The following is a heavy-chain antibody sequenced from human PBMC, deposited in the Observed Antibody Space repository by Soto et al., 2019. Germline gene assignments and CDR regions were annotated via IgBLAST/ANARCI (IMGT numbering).Heavy chain of an antibody. Sequence: QVQLVESGGGVVQPGRSLRLSCAASGFTFSSYAMHWVRQAPGKGLEWVAVISYDGSNKYYADSVKGRFTISRDNSKNTLYLQMNSLRAEDTALYYCARDPLRFLEWLLLPSWFDPWGQGTLVTVSS. J-gene: IGHJ5*02. CDR2: ISYDGSNK. CDR1: GFTFSSYA. D-gene: IGHD3-3*01. V-gene: IGHV3-30-3*01. CDR3: ARDPLRFLEWLLLPSWFDP.